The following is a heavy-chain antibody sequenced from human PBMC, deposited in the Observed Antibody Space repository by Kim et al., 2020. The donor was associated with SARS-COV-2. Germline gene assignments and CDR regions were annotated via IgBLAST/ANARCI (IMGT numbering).Heavy chain of an antibody. D-gene: IGHD2-21*02. CDR1: GYRFTKYA. J-gene: IGHJ3*02. Sequence: ASVKVSCKASGYRFTKYAYHWVRQAPGQGLEWMGSISAYNGYTESTQKVRGRISMTTDTSTSTVHIEVRSLRPDDTAVYYCARDVCSGGDCASGVWSGSFDIWGHGTMVTVSS. V-gene: IGHV1-18*04. CDR3: ARDVCSGGDCASGVWSGSFDI. CDR2: ISAYNGYT.